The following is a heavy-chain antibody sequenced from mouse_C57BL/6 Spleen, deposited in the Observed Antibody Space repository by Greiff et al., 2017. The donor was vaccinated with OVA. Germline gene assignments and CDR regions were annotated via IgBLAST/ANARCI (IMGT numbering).Heavy chain of an antibody. J-gene: IGHJ2*01. CDR1: GYTFTSYW. CDR3: ARRPRRNYYFDY. CDR2: IDPSDSYT. Sequence: QVQLQQPGAELVMPGASVKLSCKASGYTFTSYWMHWVKQRPGQGLEWIGEIDPSDSYTNYNQKFKGKSTLTVDKSSSTAYMQLSSLKSEDSAVYDCARRPRRNYYFDYWGQGTTLTVSS. V-gene: IGHV1-69*01.